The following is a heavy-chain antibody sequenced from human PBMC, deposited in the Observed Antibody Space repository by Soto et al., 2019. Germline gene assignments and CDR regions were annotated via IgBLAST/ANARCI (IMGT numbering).Heavy chain of an antibody. V-gene: IGHV3-30-3*01. CDR1: GFTFSSYA. Sequence: PGGSLRLSCAASGFTFSSYAMHWVRQAPGKGLEWVAVISYDGSNKYYADSVKGRFTISRDNSKNTLYLQMNSLRAEDTAVYYCARDQGGYYYDSSGYYPIFDYWGQGTLVTVSS. CDR3: ARDQGGYYYDSSGYYPIFDY. J-gene: IGHJ4*02. D-gene: IGHD3-22*01. CDR2: ISYDGSNK.